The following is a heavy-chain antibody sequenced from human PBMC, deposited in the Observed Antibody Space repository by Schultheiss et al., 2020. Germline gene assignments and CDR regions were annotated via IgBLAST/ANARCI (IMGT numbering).Heavy chain of an antibody. CDR3: ARRIGGVLEY. CDR2: IYYSGST. V-gene: IGHV4-59*08. J-gene: IGHJ4*02. D-gene: IGHD2-15*01. Sequence: SQTLSLTCTVSGASISGSYCSWIRQPPGKGLEWIGYIYYSGSTYYNPSLKSRVTISVDTSKNQFSLKLSSVTAADTAVYYCARRIGGVLEYWGKGTLVT. CDR1: GASISGSY.